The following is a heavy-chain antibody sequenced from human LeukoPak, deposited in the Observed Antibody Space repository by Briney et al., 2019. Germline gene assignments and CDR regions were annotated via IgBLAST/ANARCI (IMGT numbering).Heavy chain of an antibody. CDR3: ARGPYDFWSGPDAFDI. CDR2: IYYSGST. D-gene: IGHD3-3*01. J-gene: IGHJ3*02. Sequence: TLSLTCTVSGGSISSGGYYWSWIRQHPGKGLEWIGYIYYSGSTYYNPSLKSRVTISVDTSKNQFSLKLSSVTAADTAVYYCARGPYDFWSGPDAFDIWGQGTMVTVSS. V-gene: IGHV4-31*03. CDR1: GGSISSGGYY.